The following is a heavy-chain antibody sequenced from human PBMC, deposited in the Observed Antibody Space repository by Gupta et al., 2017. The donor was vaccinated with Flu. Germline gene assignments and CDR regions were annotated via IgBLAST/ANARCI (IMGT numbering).Heavy chain of an antibody. CDR3: AREPYADHYLDV. CDR1: GFLFADHR. V-gene: IGHV3-21*04. Sequence: VQLVESGGGLVNPGGTLRLDCGGSGFLFADHRFNWVRQTPGTGLEWVASISTTERYTEYSESVKGRCSSASDNAQNSSFLQMSSLTDDDTAVYYGAREPYADHYLDVWGKGITVTVSS. CDR2: ISTTERYT. D-gene: IGHD2-2*01. J-gene: IGHJ6*04.